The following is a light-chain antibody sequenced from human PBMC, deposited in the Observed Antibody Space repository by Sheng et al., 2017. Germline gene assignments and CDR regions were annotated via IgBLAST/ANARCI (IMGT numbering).Light chain of an antibody. CDR3: QQSYSTPYT. CDR1: QNINNF. J-gene: IGKJ2*01. Sequence: DIQMTQSPSSLFASVGDRVTITCRASQNINNFLNWYQQKPGRAPNLLIYAASSLQSGVPSRFSGSGSGTDFTLTIASLQPEDFATYYCQQSYSTPYTFGQGTKLEI. V-gene: IGKV1-39*01. CDR2: AAS.